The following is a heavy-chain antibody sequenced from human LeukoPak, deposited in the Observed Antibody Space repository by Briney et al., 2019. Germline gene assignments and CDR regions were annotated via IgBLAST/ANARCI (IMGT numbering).Heavy chain of an antibody. J-gene: IGHJ3*02. CDR3: ARHDDYSRAFDI. V-gene: IGHV4-39*01. CDR1: GGSVSSSPYY. Sequence: SETLSLTCTVSGGSVSSSPYYWGWIRQPPGKGLEWIGSIYYSGTSYYDPSLKSRVTISVDTSKNQFSLKLSSVTAADTAVYYCARHDDYSRAFDIWGQGTMVTVSS. CDR2: IYYSGTS. D-gene: IGHD4-11*01.